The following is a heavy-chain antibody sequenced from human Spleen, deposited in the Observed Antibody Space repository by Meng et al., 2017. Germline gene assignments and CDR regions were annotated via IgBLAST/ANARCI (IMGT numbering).Heavy chain of an antibody. CDR2: MNPNSGNT. CDR1: GYTFTSYD. CDR3: RLPLLGDYYYYGMDV. D-gene: IGHD4-17*01. J-gene: IGHJ6*02. Sequence: ASVKVSCKASGYTFTSYDINWVRQATGQGLEWMGWMNPNSGNTGYAQKFQGRVTMTRNTSISTAYMELSSLRSEDTAVYYCRLPLLGDYYYYGMDVWGQGTTVTVSS. V-gene: IGHV1-8*01.